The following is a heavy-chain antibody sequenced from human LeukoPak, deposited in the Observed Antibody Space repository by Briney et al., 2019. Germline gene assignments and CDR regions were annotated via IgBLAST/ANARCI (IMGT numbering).Heavy chain of an antibody. D-gene: IGHD3-10*01. V-gene: IGHV3-21*01. Sequence: GGSLRLSCAASGFTFSSYSMNWVRQAPGKGLEWVSSISSSSSYIYYADSVKGRFTISRDNAKNSLYLQMNSLRAEDTAVYYCARDVLNRFGELLGFDYWGQGTLVTVSS. CDR2: ISSSSSYI. CDR1: GFTFSSYS. CDR3: ARDVLNRFGELLGFDY. J-gene: IGHJ4*02.